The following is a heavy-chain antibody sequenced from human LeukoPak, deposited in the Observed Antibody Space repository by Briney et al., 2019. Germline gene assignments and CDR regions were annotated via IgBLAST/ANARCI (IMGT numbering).Heavy chain of an antibody. CDR3: AREGQGAAGADNWFDP. Sequence: SETLSLTCTVSGGSISSYYWSWIRQPAGKGLEWIGRIYTSGSTNYNPSLKSRVTMSVDTSKNQFSLKLSSVTAADTAVYYCAREGQGAAGADNWFDPWGQGTLVTVSS. J-gene: IGHJ5*02. CDR2: IYTSGST. CDR1: GGSISSYY. D-gene: IGHD6-13*01. V-gene: IGHV4-4*07.